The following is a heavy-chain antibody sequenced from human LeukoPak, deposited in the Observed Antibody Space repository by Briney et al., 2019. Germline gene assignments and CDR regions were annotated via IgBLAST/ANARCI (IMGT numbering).Heavy chain of an antibody. CDR1: GGPISSYY. Sequence: PSETLSLTCTVSGGPISSYYWSWIRQPPGNGLEWIGDIYYSGSTNYNPSLKSRVTISVDTSKNQFSLKLSSVTAADTAVYCCARGRPYCSGGSCYGFYYYGMDVWGKGTTVTVSS. D-gene: IGHD2-15*01. J-gene: IGHJ6*04. CDR3: ARGRPYCSGGSCYGFYYYGMDV. V-gene: IGHV4-59*01. CDR2: IYYSGST.